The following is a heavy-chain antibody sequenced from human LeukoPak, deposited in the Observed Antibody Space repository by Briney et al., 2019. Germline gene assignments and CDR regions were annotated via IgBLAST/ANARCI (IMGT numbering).Heavy chain of an antibody. Sequence: GGSLRLSCSASGFTFSSNTMHWVRQAPGRGLEYVSTITDNGGTTYYAYSVKGRFTISRDNSKNTLYLQVSSLRVEDMAVYYCVKDLSGTYFFDHWGQGTLVTVSS. J-gene: IGHJ4*02. CDR2: ITDNGGTT. CDR1: GFTFSSNT. D-gene: IGHD3-10*01. V-gene: IGHV3-64D*06. CDR3: VKDLSGTYFFDH.